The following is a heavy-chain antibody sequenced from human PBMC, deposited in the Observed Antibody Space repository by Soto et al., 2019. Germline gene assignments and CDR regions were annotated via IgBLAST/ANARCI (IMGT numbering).Heavy chain of an antibody. J-gene: IGHJ6*03. CDR2: INPNSGGT. CDR1: GYTFTGYY. D-gene: IGHD3-10*01. CDR3: ARGVAIVREVPDDMDV. V-gene: IGHV1-2*04. Sequence: ASVKVSCKASGYTFTGYYMHWVRQAPGQGLEWMGWINPNSGGTNYAQKFQGWVTMTRDTSISTAYMELSRLRSDDTAVYYCARGVAIVREVPDDMDVWGKGATLTVSS.